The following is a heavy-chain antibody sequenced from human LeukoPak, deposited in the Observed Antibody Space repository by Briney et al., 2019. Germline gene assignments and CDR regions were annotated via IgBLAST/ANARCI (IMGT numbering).Heavy chain of an antibody. CDR2: VSGSGGST. CDR3: AKVRVAAAGIFDY. V-gene: IGHV3-23*01. J-gene: IGHJ4*02. Sequence: GGSLRLSCAASGFTFSSYGMHWVRQAPGKGLEWVSGVSGSGGSTYYADSVKGRFTISRDNSKNTLYVQMNSLRAEDTAVYYCAKVRVAAAGIFDYWGQGTLVTVSS. D-gene: IGHD6-13*01. CDR1: GFTFSSYG.